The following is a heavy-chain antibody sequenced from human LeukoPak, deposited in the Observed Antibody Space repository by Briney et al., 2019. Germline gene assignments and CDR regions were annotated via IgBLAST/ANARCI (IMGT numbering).Heavy chain of an antibody. CDR3: ARDEFGAFDI. D-gene: IGHD3-10*01. Sequence: SETLSLTCTVSGGSISSGSYYWSWIRQPAGKGLEWIGRIYTSGSTNYNPSLKSRVTISVDTSKNQFSLKLSSVTAADTAVYYCARDEFGAFDIWGQGTMVTVSS. J-gene: IGHJ3*02. V-gene: IGHV4-61*02. CDR2: IYTSGST. CDR1: GGSISSGSYY.